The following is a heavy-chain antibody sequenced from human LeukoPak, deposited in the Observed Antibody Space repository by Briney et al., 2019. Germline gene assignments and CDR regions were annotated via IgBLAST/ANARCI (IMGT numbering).Heavy chain of an antibody. Sequence: GGSLRLSCAASGFTFSSYWMSWVRQAPGKGLEWVANRKQDGSEKYYVDSVKGRFTISRDNAKNSLYLQMNSLRAEDTAVYYCASDRTPYCGGDCYFDYWGQGTLVTVSS. CDR1: GFTFSSYW. V-gene: IGHV3-7*01. D-gene: IGHD2-21*02. J-gene: IGHJ4*02. CDR3: ASDRTPYCGGDCYFDY. CDR2: RKQDGSEK.